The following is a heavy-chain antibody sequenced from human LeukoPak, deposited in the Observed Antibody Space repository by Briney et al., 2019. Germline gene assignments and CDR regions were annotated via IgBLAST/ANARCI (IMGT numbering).Heavy chain of an antibody. V-gene: IGHV4-39*07. CDR1: GDPISTSSYY. D-gene: IGHD2-15*01. J-gene: IGHJ5*02. CDR3: ARDPSRSCAGGNCFSS. CDR2: VFFSGNT. Sequence: SETLSLTCTVSGDPISTSSYYWGWIRQPPGKGLEWIGSVFFSGNTYYEPSLKSRVTISVATSTNQFSLNVRSVSAADTAVYYCARDPSRSCAGGNCFSSWGQGTLVIVSS.